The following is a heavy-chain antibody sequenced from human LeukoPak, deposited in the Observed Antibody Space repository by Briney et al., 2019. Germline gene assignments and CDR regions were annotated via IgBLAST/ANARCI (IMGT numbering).Heavy chain of an antibody. D-gene: IGHD2-2*01. J-gene: IGHJ3*02. CDR2: ISSNSSTI. CDR1: GFTFSSYS. Sequence: PGGSLRLSCAASGFTFSSYSMNWVRQAPGKGLEWVSYISSNSSTIYYADSVKGRFTISRDNAKNSLYLQMNSLRAEDTAVYYCARDRHLGYCSSTSCPHDAFDIWGQGTMVTVSS. V-gene: IGHV3-48*01. CDR3: ARDRHLGYCSSTSCPHDAFDI.